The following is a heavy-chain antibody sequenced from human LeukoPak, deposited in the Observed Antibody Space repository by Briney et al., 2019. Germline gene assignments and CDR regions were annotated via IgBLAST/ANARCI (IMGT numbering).Heavy chain of an antibody. J-gene: IGHJ4*02. Sequence: SETLSLTCTVSGGSISSGSYYWSWIRQPAGKGLEWIGRIYTSGSTNYNPSLKSRVTISVDTSKNQFSLKLSSVTAADTAVYYCASSVAYGFGLDYWGQGTLVTVSS. D-gene: IGHD6-19*01. CDR3: ASSVAYGFGLDY. CDR2: IYTSGST. CDR1: GGSISSGSYY. V-gene: IGHV4-61*02.